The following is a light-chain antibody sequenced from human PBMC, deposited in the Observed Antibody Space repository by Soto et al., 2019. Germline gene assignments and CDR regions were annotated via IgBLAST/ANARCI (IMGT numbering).Light chain of an antibody. J-gene: IGLJ1*01. V-gene: IGLV2-8*01. CDR1: SGDVGGYDY. CDR2: EVT. Sequence: QSPLTQPPSASGSPGQSVTISCTGTSGDVGGYDYVSRYQQHPGKAPKLMIYEVTKRPLGVPDRFSGSKSGNTASLTVSGLQAEDEADYYCSSYAGSDNPYVFGTGTKVTVL. CDR3: SSYAGSDNPYV.